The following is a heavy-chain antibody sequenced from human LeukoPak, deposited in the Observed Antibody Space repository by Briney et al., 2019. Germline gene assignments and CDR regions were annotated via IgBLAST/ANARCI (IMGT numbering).Heavy chain of an antibody. CDR3: ARDFEHFDY. CDR1: GFTFSDYY. CDR2: IRYDGSNK. Sequence: GGSLRLSCAASGFTFSDYYMSWIRQAPGKGLEWVAFIRYDGSNKYYADSVKGRFTISRDNAKNSLYLQMNSLRAEDTAVYYCARDFEHFDYWGQGTLVTVSS. V-gene: IGHV3-11*01. J-gene: IGHJ4*02.